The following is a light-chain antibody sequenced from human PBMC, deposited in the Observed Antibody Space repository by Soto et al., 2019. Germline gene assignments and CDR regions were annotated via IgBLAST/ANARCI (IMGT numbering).Light chain of an antibody. V-gene: IGKV1-5*01. J-gene: IGKJ1*01. CDR1: QSISSW. CDR3: QQYENYWT. CDR2: DAS. Sequence: IQMTQSPSTLSASVGDRVTITCRASQSISSWLAWYQQKPGKAPKFLIYDASTLESGVPSRFSGSGSGTEFTLTISNLQPDDFATYYCQQYENYWTFGQGTKVDIK.